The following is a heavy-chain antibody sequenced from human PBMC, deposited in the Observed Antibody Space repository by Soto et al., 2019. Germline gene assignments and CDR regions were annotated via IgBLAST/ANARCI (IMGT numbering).Heavy chain of an antibody. Sequence: QVQLVECGGGVVQPGRSLRLSCAASGFTFSSYAMHWVRQAPGKGLEWVAIMSYDGNNQYYADSVKGRFTISRDNFKNTLYLQMNSLRAEDTAVYYCAKALGELSPESFDYWGQGILVTVSS. J-gene: IGHJ4*02. CDR3: AKALGELSPESFDY. CDR1: GFTFSSYA. D-gene: IGHD3-16*02. V-gene: IGHV3-30*18. CDR2: MSYDGNNQ.